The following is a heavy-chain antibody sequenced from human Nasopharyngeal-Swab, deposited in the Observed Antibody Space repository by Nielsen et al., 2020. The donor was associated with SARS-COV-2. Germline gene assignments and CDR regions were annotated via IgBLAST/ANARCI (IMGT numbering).Heavy chain of an antibody. V-gene: IGHV3-23*01. J-gene: IGHJ4*02. Sequence: GASLKISCAASGFTFSSYAMSWVRQAPGKGLEWVSAISGSGGSTYYADSVKGRFTISRDNSKNTLYLQMNSLRAEDTAVYYCAKERYNWNGGADYWGQGALVTVSS. CDR2: ISGSGGST. D-gene: IGHD1-1*01. CDR1: GFTFSSYA. CDR3: AKERYNWNGGADY.